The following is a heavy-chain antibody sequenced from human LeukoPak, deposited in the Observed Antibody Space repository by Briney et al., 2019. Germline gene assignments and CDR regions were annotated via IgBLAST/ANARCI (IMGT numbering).Heavy chain of an antibody. D-gene: IGHD4-17*01. CDR1: GFTFSSYD. CDR2: ISSNGGST. CDR3: VKDVTDYALPGTDFDY. Sequence: AGGSLRLSCSASGFTFSSYDMRWVRQAPGKGLEYVSAISSNGGSTYYADSVKGRFTITRDNYKNTLYLQMSSLRAGDTAVYYCVKDVTDYALPGTDFDYWGQGTLVTVSS. V-gene: IGHV3-64D*06. J-gene: IGHJ4*02.